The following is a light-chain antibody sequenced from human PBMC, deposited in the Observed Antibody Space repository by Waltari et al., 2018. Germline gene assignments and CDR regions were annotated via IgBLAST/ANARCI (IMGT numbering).Light chain of an antibody. Sequence: SYVLTQPPSVSVAPGPTAQIPCGGDDIGSKCVQWYQQRPGQAPVLVVYDDGSRPPGIPARFSGSNSSNMATLTISRTEAGDEADYFGHFWDRGRDREVFGGGTKLTVL. J-gene: IGLJ2*01. CDR3: HFWDRGRDREV. V-gene: IGLV3-21*02. CDR1: DIGSKC. CDR2: DDG.